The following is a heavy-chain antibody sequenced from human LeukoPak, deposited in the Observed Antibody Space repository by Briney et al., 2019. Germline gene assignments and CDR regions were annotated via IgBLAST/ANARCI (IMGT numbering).Heavy chain of an antibody. V-gene: IGHV4-31*03. Sequence: SSETLSLTCTVSGGSISSGGYYWSWIRQHPGKGLEWIGYIYYSGSTYYNPSLKSRVTISVDTSKNQFSLKLSSVTAADTAVYYCARGLGYCSSTSCLEDYWGQGTLVTVSS. CDR2: IYYSGST. CDR3: ARGLGYCSSTSCLEDY. J-gene: IGHJ4*02. CDR1: GGSISSGGYY. D-gene: IGHD2-2*01.